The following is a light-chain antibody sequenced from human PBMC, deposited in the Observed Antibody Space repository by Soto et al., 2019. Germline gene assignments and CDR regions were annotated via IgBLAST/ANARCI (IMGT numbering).Light chain of an antibody. CDR2: EVS. CDR3: SSYTTSSTLVV. J-gene: IGLJ2*01. Sequence: QPVLTQPASVSGSPGQSITISCTGTSRDVGAYNYVSWFQQHPGKAPKLIIYEVSYRPSGVSNRFSGSKSGNTASLTISGLQAEDEADYYCSSYTTSSTLVVFGGGTKLTVL. CDR1: SRDVGAYNY. V-gene: IGLV2-14*01.